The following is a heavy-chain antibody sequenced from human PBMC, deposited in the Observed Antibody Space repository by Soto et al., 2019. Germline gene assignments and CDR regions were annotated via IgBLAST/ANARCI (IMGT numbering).Heavy chain of an antibody. CDR1: GGPIISYY. D-gene: IGHD2-15*01. CDR3: ARRGVVVNYGMDV. CDR2: IYYSGST. V-gene: IGHV4-59*01. Sequence: PSETLSLTCTVSGGPIISYYWSWIRQPPGKGLEWIGYIYYSGSTNYNPSLKSRVTMSVDTSKNHFSLKLSSVTAADTAVYYCARRGVVVNYGMDVWGQGTTVTVSS. J-gene: IGHJ6*02.